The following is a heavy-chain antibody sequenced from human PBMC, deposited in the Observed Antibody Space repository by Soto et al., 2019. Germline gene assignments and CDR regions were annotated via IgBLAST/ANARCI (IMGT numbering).Heavy chain of an antibody. V-gene: IGHV4-34*01. D-gene: IGHD2-15*01. CDR1: GGSFSGYY. Sequence: SETLSLTCAVYGGSFSGYYWSWIRQPPGKGLEWIGEINHSGSTNYNPSLKSRVTISVDTSKNQFSLKLSSVTAADTAVYYCAAGYCSGGSCYRAFDIWGQGTMVTVSS. CDR3: AAGYCSGGSCYRAFDI. CDR2: INHSGST. J-gene: IGHJ3*02.